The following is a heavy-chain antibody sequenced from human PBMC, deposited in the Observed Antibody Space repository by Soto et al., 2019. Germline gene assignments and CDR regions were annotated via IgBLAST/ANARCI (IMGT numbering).Heavy chain of an antibody. D-gene: IGHD2-21*02. V-gene: IGHV1-69*08. J-gene: IGHJ6*02. CDR1: ADTFSSYT. CDR2: IIPILPTT. CDR3: ARQRYCGYDCYYNHYYGLDV. Sequence: QVQLVQSGAEVKKPGSSVKVSCRASADTFSSYTVNWLRQAPGRGLEWMGRIIPILPTTDYAQNFRGRLTITADKSTNTVYMELSSLRSEDTAVYYCARQRYCGYDCYYNHYYGLDVWGQGTTVTVAS.